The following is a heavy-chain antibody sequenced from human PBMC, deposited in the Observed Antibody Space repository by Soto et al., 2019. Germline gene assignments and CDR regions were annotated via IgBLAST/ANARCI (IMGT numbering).Heavy chain of an antibody. D-gene: IGHD3-22*01. CDR2: IIPNNGKT. Sequence: SVKVSCKASGGTFSSYAISWVRQAPGQGLEWMGGIIPNNGKTNYAQKFQGRVTITADASTSTAYMELRSLRSDDTAVYYCARVLDSSGYQPWGQGTLVTVSS. J-gene: IGHJ5*02. CDR1: GGTFSSYA. V-gene: IGHV1-69*13. CDR3: ARVLDSSGYQP.